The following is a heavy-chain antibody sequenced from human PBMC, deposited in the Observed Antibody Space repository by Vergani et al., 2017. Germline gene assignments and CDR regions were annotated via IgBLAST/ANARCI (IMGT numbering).Heavy chain of an antibody. CDR3: ATTAGITMIGYAFDI. V-gene: IGHV4-31*03. D-gene: IGHD3-22*01. J-gene: IGHJ3*02. Sequence: QVQLQESGPGLVKPSQTLSLTCTVSGGSLSSGGYYWSWIRQPPGKGLEWIGYIYYSGSTYYNPSLKSRVTISVDTSKNQFSLKLSSVTAADTAVYYCATTAGITMIGYAFDIWGQGTMVTVSS. CDR1: GGSLSSGGYY. CDR2: IYYSGST.